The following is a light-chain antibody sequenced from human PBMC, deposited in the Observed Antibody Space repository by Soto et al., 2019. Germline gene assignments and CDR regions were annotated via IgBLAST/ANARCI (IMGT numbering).Light chain of an antibody. V-gene: IGLV2-23*01. CDR1: SSXVGSYNL. Sequence: QSALTQPASVSGSPGQSITISCTGTSSXVGSYNLVSWYQQHPGKAPKLMIYEGSKRPSGVSNRFSGSKSGNTASLTISGLQAEXEXDYYCCSYAGSSTLVFGGGTKLTVL. CDR3: CSYAGSSTLV. CDR2: EGS. J-gene: IGLJ3*02.